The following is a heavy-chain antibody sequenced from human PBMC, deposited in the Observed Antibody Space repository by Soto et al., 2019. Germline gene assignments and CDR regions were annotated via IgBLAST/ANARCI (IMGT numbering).Heavy chain of an antibody. CDR1: GFTFSAYT. CDR3: AKDRQTDGLWPFGL. J-gene: IGHJ4*02. D-gene: IGHD3-16*01. Sequence: GGSMRLSCATSGFTFSAYTFSWVRQAPGAGLEWVSAIIQSGETFYADSVKGRFSISRDDANNMLYLQMHSLRADDTAVYYCAKDRQTDGLWPFGLRGQGALVTGPS. CDR2: IIQSGET. V-gene: IGHV3-23*01.